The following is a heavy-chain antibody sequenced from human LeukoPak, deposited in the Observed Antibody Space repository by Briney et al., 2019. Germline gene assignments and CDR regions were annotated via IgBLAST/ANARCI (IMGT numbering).Heavy chain of an antibody. J-gene: IGHJ4*02. V-gene: IGHV3-15*01. D-gene: IGHD3-22*01. Sequence: PGGSLRLSCTASGFSVSAHYMSWVRLAPGKGLEWVGRIKSKTDGGTTDYAAPVKGRFTISRDDSKNTLYLQMNSLKTEDTAVYYCTTWNYYYDSSGYSTNFDYWGQGTLVTVSS. CDR2: IKSKTDGGTT. CDR1: GFSVSAHY. CDR3: TTWNYYYDSSGYSTNFDY.